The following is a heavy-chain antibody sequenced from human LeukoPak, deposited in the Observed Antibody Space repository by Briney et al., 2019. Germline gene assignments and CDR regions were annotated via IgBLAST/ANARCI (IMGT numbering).Heavy chain of an antibody. CDR2: ISYDGSNR. Sequence: GGSLRLSCAASRFTFSSYTMHWVRQAPGKWLEWVAVISYDGSNRYYADSVKGRFTISRDNSKNTLYLQMNSLRAEDTAVYSCAREGIGSRAGGYYYGLVYWGQGTLVTVSS. D-gene: IGHD5-18*01. CDR1: RFTFSSYT. V-gene: IGHV3-30*04. CDR3: AREGIGSRAGGYYYGLVY. J-gene: IGHJ4*02.